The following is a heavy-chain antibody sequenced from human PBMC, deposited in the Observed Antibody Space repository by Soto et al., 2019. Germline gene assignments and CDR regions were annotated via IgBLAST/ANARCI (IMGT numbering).Heavy chain of an antibody. CDR3: AREGCSGGSCYSGYYYYGMDV. CDR2: IYPGDSDT. CDR1: GYSFTSYW. V-gene: IGHV5-51*01. Sequence: GESLKISCKGSGYSFTSYWIGWVRQMPGKGLEWMGIIYPGDSDTRYSPSFQGQVTISADKSISTAYLQWSSLKASDTAMYYCAREGCSGGSCYSGYYYYGMDVWGQGTTVTVS. J-gene: IGHJ6*02. D-gene: IGHD2-15*01.